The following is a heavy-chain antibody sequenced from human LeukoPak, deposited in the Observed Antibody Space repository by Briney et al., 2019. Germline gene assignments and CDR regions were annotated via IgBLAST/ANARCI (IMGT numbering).Heavy chain of an antibody. D-gene: IGHD1-20*01. Sequence: GGSLRLSCAASGFTFRDYVMSWVRQAPGKGLEWVSYIDPSGTTLYYADSVKGRFTIFRDNGKNSLYLQLRSLRAEDTAVYYCARAAYNWNWGQGTLVTVSS. CDR2: IDPSGTTL. V-gene: IGHV3-11*01. J-gene: IGHJ4*02. CDR3: ARAAYNWN. CDR1: GFTFRDYV.